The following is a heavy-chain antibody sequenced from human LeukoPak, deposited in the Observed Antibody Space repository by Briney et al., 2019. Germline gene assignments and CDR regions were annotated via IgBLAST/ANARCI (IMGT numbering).Heavy chain of an antibody. V-gene: IGHV3-53*01. Sequence: GGSLRLSCAASGFTVSNNYMSWVRQAPGKGLEWVSVIYSGGSTYYADSVKGRFTISRDNSKNTLYLQMNSLRAEDTAVYYCALARSDYYDSSGFFDYWGQGTLVTVSS. J-gene: IGHJ4*02. CDR3: ALARSDYYDSSGFFDY. D-gene: IGHD3-22*01. CDR2: IYSGGST. CDR1: GFTVSNNY.